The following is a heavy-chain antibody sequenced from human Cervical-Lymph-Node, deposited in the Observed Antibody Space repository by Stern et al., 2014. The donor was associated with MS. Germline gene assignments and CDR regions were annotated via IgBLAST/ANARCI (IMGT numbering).Heavy chain of an antibody. V-gene: IGHV3-30*03. Sequence: DQLVESGGGVVQPGRSLRLSCAASGFTFSSYGMHWVRQAPGKGLEWVAVISYDGSNKYYADSVKGRFTISRDNSKNTLYLQMNSLRAEDTAVYYCARRDGIFGVVITEGMDVWGQGTTVTVSS. J-gene: IGHJ6*02. CDR3: ARRDGIFGVVITEGMDV. CDR1: GFTFSSYG. CDR2: ISYDGSNK. D-gene: IGHD3-3*01.